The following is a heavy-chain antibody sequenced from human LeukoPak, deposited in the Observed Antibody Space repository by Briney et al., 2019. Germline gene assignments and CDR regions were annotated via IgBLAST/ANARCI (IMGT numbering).Heavy chain of an antibody. Sequence: GGSLRLSCAASGFTFSTQTINWVRQAPGKGLEWVSSISSNSTYRYYADSVKGRFTISRGNAKNSLFLQMNSLRAEDTAVYYCATDPPYSRSGLYFDYWGQGTLVTVSS. CDR2: ISSNSTYR. CDR3: ATDPPYSRSGLYFDY. J-gene: IGHJ4*02. V-gene: IGHV3-21*06. D-gene: IGHD6-13*01. CDR1: GFTFSTQT.